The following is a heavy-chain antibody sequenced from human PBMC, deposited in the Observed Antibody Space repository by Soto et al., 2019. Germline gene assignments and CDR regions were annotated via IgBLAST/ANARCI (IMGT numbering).Heavy chain of an antibody. CDR1: GFTFSSNA. J-gene: IGHJ4*02. CDR2: ITNTGGDA. CDR3: ARVSGEHYPGSRGFDS. Sequence: EVQLLESGGDLVQPGGSLRLSCAASGFTFSSNAMTWVRQAPGKGLECVSVITNTGGDALYADSVKGRFTISRDNSKNTLDLQMNRLRAGVTAIYYCARVSGEHYPGSRGFDSWGQGTRVTGSS. V-gene: IGHV3-23*01. D-gene: IGHD3-10*01.